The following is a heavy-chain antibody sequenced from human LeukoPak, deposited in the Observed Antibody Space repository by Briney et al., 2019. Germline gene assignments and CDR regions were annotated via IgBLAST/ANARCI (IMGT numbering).Heavy chain of an antibody. CDR3: ARGSSGWYSVAY. V-gene: IGHV1-46*01. J-gene: IGHJ4*02. Sequence: GASVKVSCKASGYTFTSHYMHWVRQAPGQGLEWMGIINPSGGSTSYAQKFQGRVTVTRDSSTSTVYMELSSLRSEDTAVYYCARGSSGWYSVAYWGQGTLVTVSS. CDR1: GYTFTSHY. D-gene: IGHD6-19*01. CDR2: INPSGGST.